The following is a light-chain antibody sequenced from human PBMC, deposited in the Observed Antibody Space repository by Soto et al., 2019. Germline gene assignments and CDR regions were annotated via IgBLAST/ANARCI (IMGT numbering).Light chain of an antibody. CDR1: SGHINYA. CDR2: LNSDGSH. Sequence: QLVLTQSPSASASLGASVKLTCTLSSGHINYAIAWHQQQPEKGPRYLMKLNSDGSHSKGDGIPDRFSGSSSGAERYLTISSLQSEDDADYYCQTWGTGIWVFGGGTQLTVL. J-gene: IGLJ3*02. V-gene: IGLV4-69*01. CDR3: QTWGTGIWV.